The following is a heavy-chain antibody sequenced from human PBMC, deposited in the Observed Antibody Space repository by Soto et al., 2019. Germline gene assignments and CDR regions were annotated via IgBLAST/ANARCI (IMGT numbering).Heavy chain of an antibody. CDR3: ARHIRGNSCMDV. CDR2: IYYSGST. V-gene: IGHV4-39*01. CDR1: GGSISSSSYY. J-gene: IGHJ6*02. D-gene: IGHD2-21*01. Sequence: PSETLSLTCTVSGGSISSSSYYWGWIRQPPGKGLEWIGTIYYSGSTYYNPSLKSRVTISVDTPKNQFSLKLSSVTAADTAVYYCARHIRGNSCMDVWGQGTTVTVSS.